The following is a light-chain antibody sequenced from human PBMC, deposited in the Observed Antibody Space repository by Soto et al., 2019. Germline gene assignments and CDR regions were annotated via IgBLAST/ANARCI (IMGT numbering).Light chain of an antibody. Sequence: EIVMTQSPATLSVSPGERATLSCRASESVSSKLAWYQQKPGQAPRLLIYGASTRATGIPARFSGSGSGTEFTLTISSLQSEDFAVYYCQQRSNWPRTFGQGTKV. CDR3: QQRSNWPRT. J-gene: IGKJ1*01. CDR1: ESVSSK. V-gene: IGKV3-15*01. CDR2: GAS.